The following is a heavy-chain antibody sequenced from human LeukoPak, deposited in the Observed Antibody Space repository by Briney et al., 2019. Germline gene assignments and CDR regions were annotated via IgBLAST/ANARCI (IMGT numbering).Heavy chain of an antibody. J-gene: IGHJ4*02. CDR1: GGSFSGYY. Sequence: SETLSLTCAVYGGSFSGYYWSWIRQPPGKGLEGFGEINHSGSTNYNPSLKSRVTISVDTSKNQFSLKLSSVTAADTAVYYCARGRYVWGSYRPFDYWGQGTLVTVSS. D-gene: IGHD3-16*02. CDR2: INHSGST. V-gene: IGHV4-34*01. CDR3: ARGRYVWGSYRPFDY.